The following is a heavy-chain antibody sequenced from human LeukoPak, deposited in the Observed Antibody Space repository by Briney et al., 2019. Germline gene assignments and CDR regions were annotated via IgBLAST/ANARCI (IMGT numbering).Heavy chain of an antibody. V-gene: IGHV3-9*01. CDR2: ISWNSGSI. D-gene: IGHD3-10*01. CDR1: GFTFDDYA. J-gene: IGHJ4*02. CDR3: ARDLYYYGSGSSLGY. Sequence: GGSLRLSCTASGFTFDDYAIHWVRQAPGKGLEWVSGISWNSGSIGYADSVRGRFTISRDNAKNSLYLQMNSLRAEDTAVYYCARDLYYYGSGSSLGYWGQGTLVTVSS.